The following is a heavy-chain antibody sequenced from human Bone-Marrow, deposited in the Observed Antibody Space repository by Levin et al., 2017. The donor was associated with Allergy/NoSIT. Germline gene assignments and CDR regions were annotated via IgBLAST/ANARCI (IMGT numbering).Heavy chain of an antibody. CDR2: IYWDDEK. D-gene: IGHD3-10*01. J-gene: IGHJ2*01. V-gene: IGHV2-5*02. CDR1: GFSLTTDGVG. Sequence: VSGPTLVKPTQTLTLTCTFSGFSLTTDGVGVGWIRQPPGKALEWLALIYWDDEKLYSPSLRTRLTVTRDTSRNEVVLTMTNMDPVDTATYYCARRGTVRGVIANYWYFDLWGRGTLVTVSP. CDR3: ARRGTVRGVIANYWYFDL.